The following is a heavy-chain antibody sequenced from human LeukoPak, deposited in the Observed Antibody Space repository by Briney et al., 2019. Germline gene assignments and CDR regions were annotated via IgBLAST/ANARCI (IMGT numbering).Heavy chain of an antibody. CDR3: ARDHPYYYDLTGLDY. J-gene: IGHJ4*02. D-gene: IGHD3-22*01. Sequence: GGSLRLSCAASGFTFSSYWMSWVRQAPGKGLEWVANIKQDGSEKYYVDSVKGRFTISRDNAKNSLYPQMNSLRAEDTAVYYCARDHPYYYDLTGLDYWGQGTLVTVSS. CDR2: IKQDGSEK. V-gene: IGHV3-7*01. CDR1: GFTFSSYW.